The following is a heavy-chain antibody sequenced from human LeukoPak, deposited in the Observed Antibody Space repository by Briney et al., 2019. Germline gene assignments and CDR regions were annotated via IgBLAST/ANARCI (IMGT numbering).Heavy chain of an antibody. CDR3: ARELIAVAGTAYFDY. CDR2: INHSGST. Sequence: SETLSLTCAVYGGSFSGYYWSWIRQPPGKGLEWIGEINHSGSTNYNPSLKSRVTISVDTSKNQFSLKLSSVTAADTAVYYCARELIAVAGTAYFDYWGQGTLVTVSS. CDR1: GGSFSGYY. J-gene: IGHJ4*02. V-gene: IGHV4-34*01. D-gene: IGHD6-19*01.